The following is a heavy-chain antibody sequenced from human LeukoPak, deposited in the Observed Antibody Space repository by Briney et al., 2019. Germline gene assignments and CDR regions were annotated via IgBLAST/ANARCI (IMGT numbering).Heavy chain of an antibody. CDR2: IYTSGST. J-gene: IGHJ5*02. CDR3: ARLSGGSYP. CDR1: GGSISSSSYY. Sequence: SETLSLTCTVSGGSISSSSYYWGWIRQPPGKGQEWIGRIYTSGSTNYNPSLKSRVTISVDTSKNQFSLRLSSVTAADTAVYYCARLSGGSYPWGQGTLVTVSS. V-gene: IGHV4-39*07. D-gene: IGHD1-26*01.